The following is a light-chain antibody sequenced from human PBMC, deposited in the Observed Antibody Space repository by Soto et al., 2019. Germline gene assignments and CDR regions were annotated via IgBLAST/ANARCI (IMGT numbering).Light chain of an antibody. J-gene: IGKJ5*01. V-gene: IGKV3-20*01. Sequence: ESVLTQSPRTLSLSPGERATLSCRASQSVSSGYLAWYQQKPGQAPRLLIYGASSRATGIPNRFSGSGSGTEFTLTISRLEPEGFAVYYCQHYGSSLSITFGQGTRLEIK. CDR1: QSVSSGY. CDR3: QHYGSSLSIT. CDR2: GAS.